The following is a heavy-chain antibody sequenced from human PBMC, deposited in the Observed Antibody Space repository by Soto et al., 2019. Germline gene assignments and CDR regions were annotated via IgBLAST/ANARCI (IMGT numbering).Heavy chain of an antibody. D-gene: IGHD5-18*01. CDR3: ARVGGYSYHLYGMDV. V-gene: IGHV4-34*01. CDR1: GGSFSGYY. J-gene: IGHJ6*02. CDR2: INHSGST. Sequence: QVQLQQWGAGLLKPSETLSLTCAVYGGSFSGYYWTWIRQPPGKGLGWIGEINHSGSTNYNPSLESRVTISLDTSKNQFSLKLSSVTAADTAVYFCARVGGYSYHLYGMDVWGQGTTVTVSS.